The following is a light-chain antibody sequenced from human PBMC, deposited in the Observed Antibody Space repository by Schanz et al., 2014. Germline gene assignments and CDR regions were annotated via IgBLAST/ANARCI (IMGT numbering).Light chain of an antibody. CDR3: QQSYNTPT. J-gene: IGKJ1*01. Sequence: DIVMTQSPLSLPVTPGEPASISCRSSQSLLHSNGYNYLDWYLQKPGQSPQLLIYEVSNRFSGVPDRFSGSGSGTDFTLTISSLQPEDFATYYCQQSYNTPTFGQGTKVEIK. V-gene: IGKV2-28*01. CDR1: QSLLHSNGYNY. CDR2: EVS.